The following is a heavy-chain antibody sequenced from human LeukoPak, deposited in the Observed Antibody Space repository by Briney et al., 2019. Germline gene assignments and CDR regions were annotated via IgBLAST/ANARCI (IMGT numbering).Heavy chain of an antibody. Sequence: GGSLRLSCAASGFTVSTNYMSWVRQAPGKGLEWVSLIYSGGSTYYADSVKGRFTISRDNSENALFLQMNSLRVEDTAMYYCAGSSRKYYFEYWGQGTLVTVSS. CDR2: IYSGGST. J-gene: IGHJ4*02. CDR1: GFTVSTNY. V-gene: IGHV3-53*01. D-gene: IGHD6-13*01. CDR3: AGSSRKYYFEY.